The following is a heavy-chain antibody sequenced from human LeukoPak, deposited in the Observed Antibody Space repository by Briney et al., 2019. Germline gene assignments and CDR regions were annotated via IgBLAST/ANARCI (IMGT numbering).Heavy chain of an antibody. D-gene: IGHD6-19*01. V-gene: IGHV4-59*01. J-gene: IGHJ4*02. CDR2: IYYSGST. CDR3: ARASYSSGPPGY. Sequence: SSETLSLTCTVSGGSISSYYWSWIRQPPGKGLEWIGYIYYSGSTNYNPSLKSRVTISVDTSKNQFSLKLSSMTAADTAVYYCARASYSSGPPGYWGQGTLVTVSS. CDR1: GGSISSYY.